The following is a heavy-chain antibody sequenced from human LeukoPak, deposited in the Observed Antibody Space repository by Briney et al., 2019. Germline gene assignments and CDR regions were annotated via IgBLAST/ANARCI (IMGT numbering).Heavy chain of an antibody. V-gene: IGHV4-61*02. Sequence: SQTLSLTCTVSGGSISSGSYYWSWIRQPAGKGLEWIGRIYTSGSTNYNPSLKSRVTISVDTSKNQFSLKLSSVTAADTAVYYCARRRVWVTTAYFDYWGQGTLVTVSS. CDR1: GGSISSGSYY. CDR2: IYTSGST. CDR3: ARRRVWVTTAYFDY. D-gene: IGHD4-11*01. J-gene: IGHJ4*02.